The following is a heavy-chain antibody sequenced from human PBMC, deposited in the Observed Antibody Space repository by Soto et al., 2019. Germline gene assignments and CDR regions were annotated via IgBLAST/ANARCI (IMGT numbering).Heavy chain of an antibody. CDR2: ISYDGSNK. CDR3: ARAGPSSTVYALILHWFDP. J-gene: IGHJ5*02. V-gene: IGHV3-30*03. CDR1: GFTFSSYG. Sequence: GGSLRLSCAASGFTFSSYGMHWFRQAPCKWLEWVAVISYDGSNKYYADSVKGRVTMTTDTSTNTAHMELRSLGSDDTAVYYCARAGPSSTVYALILHWFDPWGQGTLVTVSS. D-gene: IGHD2-8*01.